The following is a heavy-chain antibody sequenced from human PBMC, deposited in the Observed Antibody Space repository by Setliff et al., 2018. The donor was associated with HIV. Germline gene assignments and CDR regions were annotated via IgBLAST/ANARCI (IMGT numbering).Heavy chain of an antibody. CDR3: VRAGDYYDSTGARAGFDF. D-gene: IGHD3-22*01. J-gene: IGHJ3*01. Sequence: SETLSLTCAVTGDSISSRNWWGWVRQAPGKGLQWIGEIYQNGLTNYSPSLKSRVSMSLDKSKNQFSLKMTSVTAADTAVYYCVRAGDYYDSTGARAGFDFWGQGTRVTVS. CDR1: GDSISSRNW. V-gene: IGHV4-4*02. CDR2: IYQNGLT.